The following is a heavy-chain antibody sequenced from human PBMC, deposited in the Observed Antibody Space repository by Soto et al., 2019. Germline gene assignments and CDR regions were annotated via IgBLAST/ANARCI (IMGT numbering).Heavy chain of an antibody. D-gene: IGHD2-2*01. CDR3: ARQYCSSTTCYAYFDY. Sequence: PSETLSLTCTVSGGSISSSSYYWGWIRQPPGKGLEWIGSIYYSGSTYYNPSLKSRVTISVDTSKNQFSLKLSSVTAADTAVYYCARQYCSSTTCYAYFDYWGQGTPVTVSS. V-gene: IGHV4-39*01. CDR2: IYYSGST. J-gene: IGHJ4*02. CDR1: GGSISSSSYY.